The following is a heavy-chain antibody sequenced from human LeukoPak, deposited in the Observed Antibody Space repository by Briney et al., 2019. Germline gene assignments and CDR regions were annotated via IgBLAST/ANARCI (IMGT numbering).Heavy chain of an antibody. CDR1: GFTFSTYS. Sequence: GGSPRLSCAASGFTFSTYSMNWVRQAPGKGLEWVSSISTSGTYIYYADSLKGRFTISRDNAKNSLYLQMHSLRAEDTAVYYWARDFADYPDYWGQGTLVTVSS. D-gene: IGHD2-21*01. CDR3: ARDFADYPDY. CDR2: ISTSGTYI. J-gene: IGHJ4*02. V-gene: IGHV3-21*01.